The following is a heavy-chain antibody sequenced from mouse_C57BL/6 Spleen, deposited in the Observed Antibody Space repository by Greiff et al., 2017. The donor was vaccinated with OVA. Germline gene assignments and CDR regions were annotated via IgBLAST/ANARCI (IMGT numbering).Heavy chain of an antibody. CDR3: ARSYDYEAWFAY. D-gene: IGHD2-4*01. CDR1: GYTFTDYY. V-gene: IGHV1-76*01. Sequence: QVQLQQSGAELVRPGASVKLSCKASGYTFTDYYINWVKQRPGQGLEWIARIYPGSGNTYYNEKFKGKATLTAEKSSSTAYMQLSSLTSEDSAVYFCARSYDYEAWFAYWGQGTLVTVSA. CDR2: IYPGSGNT. J-gene: IGHJ3*01.